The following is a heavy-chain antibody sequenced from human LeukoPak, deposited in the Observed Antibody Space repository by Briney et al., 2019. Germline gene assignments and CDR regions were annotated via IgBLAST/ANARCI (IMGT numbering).Heavy chain of an antibody. J-gene: IGHJ4*02. CDR1: GLTFSVYW. CDR3: GRPFSSSSYCMDY. V-gene: IGHV3-74*01. D-gene: IGHD6-13*01. CDR2: INGDGSST. Sequence: GGSQRLSCAASGLTFSVYWVHWVRQVPGKGLVCVSRINGDGSSTSYADSVKGRFTISRDDAKNTLYLQMNSLRAEDTAVYYCGRPFSSSSYCMDYWGQGTLVTVSS.